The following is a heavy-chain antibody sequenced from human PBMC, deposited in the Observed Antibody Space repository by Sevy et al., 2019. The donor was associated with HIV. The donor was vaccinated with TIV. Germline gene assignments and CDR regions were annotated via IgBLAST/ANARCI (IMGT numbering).Heavy chain of an antibody. D-gene: IGHD2-2*01. CDR1: GFTFSNYA. CDR2: ISRSGGST. CDR3: AKVDVVVPVADYGMDV. J-gene: IGHJ6*02. Sequence: GGSLRLSCAASGFTFSNYAMSWVRQAPGKGLEWVSSISRSGGSTYYADSVKGRLTISRENSNKTLYLQMNSLRAEDTAVYYCAKVDVVVPVADYGMDVWGQGTTVTVSS. V-gene: IGHV3-23*01.